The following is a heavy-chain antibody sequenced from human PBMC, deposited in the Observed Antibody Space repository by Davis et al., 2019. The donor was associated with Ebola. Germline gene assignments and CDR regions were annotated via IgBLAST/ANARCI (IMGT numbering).Heavy chain of an antibody. CDR2: MFYNQNT. Sequence: WIRQPLGRGLEWVGSMFYNQNTKYTPSLKSRVTMSVDTSKNQFSLKLSSVTAADTAVYYCARGNYGDYIVLYYYNMDVWGQGTTVTVSS. V-gene: IGHV4-59*01. D-gene: IGHD4-17*01. J-gene: IGHJ6*02. CDR3: ARGNYGDYIVLYYYNMDV.